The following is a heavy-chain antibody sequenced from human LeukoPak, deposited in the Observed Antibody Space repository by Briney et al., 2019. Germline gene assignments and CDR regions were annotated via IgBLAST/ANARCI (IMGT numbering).Heavy chain of an antibody. CDR2: INHSGST. CDR3: ARLPIYYYGSGSYYKRGWFDP. V-gene: IGHV4-34*01. CDR1: GGSISGGSYY. Sequence: SETLSLTCTVSGGSISGGSYYWSWIRQPPGKGLEWIGEINHSGSTNYNPSLKSRVTISVDTSKNQFSLKLSSVTAADTAVYYCARLPIYYYGSGSYYKRGWFDPWGQGTLVTVSS. D-gene: IGHD3-10*01. J-gene: IGHJ5*02.